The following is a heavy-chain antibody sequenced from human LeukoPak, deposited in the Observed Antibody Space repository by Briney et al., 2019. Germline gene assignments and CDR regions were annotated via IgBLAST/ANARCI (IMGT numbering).Heavy chain of an antibody. CDR3: VRRSRDNSGYYYVDY. V-gene: IGHV4-39*01. CDR1: GASISSNRHF. D-gene: IGHD3-22*01. J-gene: IGHJ4*02. CDR2: FRYRDNT. Sequence: RPSETLSLTCAVSGASISSNRHFWGWVRHPAGKGLEWSGSFRYRDNTYSNPSLKSRVTISEDTSKNQFSLKLSSVTATDTAVYYCVRRSRDNSGYYYVDYWGQGTLVTVSS.